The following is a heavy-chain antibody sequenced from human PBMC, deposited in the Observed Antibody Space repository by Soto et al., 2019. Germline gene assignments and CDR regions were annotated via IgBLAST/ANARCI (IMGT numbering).Heavy chain of an antibody. J-gene: IGHJ4*02. Sequence: SETLSLTCTVSGGSISSYYWSWIRQPPGKGLEWIGYIYYSGSTNYNPSLKSRVTISVDTSKNQFSLKLSSVTAADTAVYYCASSRGYYDYVWGSYRSDNSFDYWGQGTLVTVSS. CDR3: ASSRGYYDYVWGSYRSDNSFDY. V-gene: IGHV4-59*01. D-gene: IGHD3-16*02. CDR2: IYYSGST. CDR1: GGSISSYY.